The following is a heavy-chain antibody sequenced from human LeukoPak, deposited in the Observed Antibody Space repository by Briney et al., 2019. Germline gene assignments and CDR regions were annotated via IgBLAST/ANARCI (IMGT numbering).Heavy chain of an antibody. CDR2: IYHSGST. CDR3: ARHNHDSSGFDY. Sequence: PSETLSLTCTVSGYSISSGYYWGWIRQPPGKGLEWIGSIYHSGSTYYNPSLKSRVTISVDTSKNQFSLKLSSVTAADTAVYYCARHNHDSSGFDYWGQGTLVTVSS. J-gene: IGHJ4*02. V-gene: IGHV4-38-2*02. CDR1: GYSISSGYY. D-gene: IGHD3-22*01.